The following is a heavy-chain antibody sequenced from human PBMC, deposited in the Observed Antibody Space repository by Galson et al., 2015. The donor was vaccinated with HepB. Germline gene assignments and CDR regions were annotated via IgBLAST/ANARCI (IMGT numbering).Heavy chain of an antibody. CDR3: AREGGSYRYSEENNWFDP. CDR2: IIPIFGTA. V-gene: IGHV1-69*13. CDR1: GGTFSSYA. D-gene: IGHD3-16*02. Sequence: SVKVSCKASGGTFSSYAISWVRQAPGQGLEWMGGIIPIFGTANYAQKFQGRVTITADESTSTAYMELSSLRSEDTAVYYCAREGGSYRYSEENNWFDPWGQGTLVTVSS. J-gene: IGHJ5*02.